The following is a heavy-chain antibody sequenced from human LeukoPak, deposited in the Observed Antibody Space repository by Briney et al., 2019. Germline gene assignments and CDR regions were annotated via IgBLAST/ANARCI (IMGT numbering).Heavy chain of an antibody. CDR1: GFTFSSYW. J-gene: IGHJ4*02. CDR3: ARGGVDY. V-gene: IGHV3-74*01. Sequence: TGGSLRLSCAASGFTFSSYWMHWVRQAPGKGLVWVSRIDGDGSTTTYADSVKGRFTISRDNAKNTLYLQMNSLRAEDTAVYYCARGGVDYWSQGTLVTVSS. D-gene: IGHD3-16*01. CDR2: IDGDGSTT.